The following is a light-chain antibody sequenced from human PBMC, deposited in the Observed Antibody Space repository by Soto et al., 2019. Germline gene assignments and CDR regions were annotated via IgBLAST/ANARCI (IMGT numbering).Light chain of an antibody. J-gene: IGKJ4*01. CDR1: QSLSSY. V-gene: IGKV1-39*01. CDR3: QQANSFPLT. CDR2: AAS. Sequence: DIQMTQSASSLCASVGDGVNIXCRASQSLSSYFIWYQQKPGKAPKLLISAASSLQGGGPSRFSGSGSATDFTRTISSLQPEDFATYYGQQANSFPLTFGGGTKVDIK.